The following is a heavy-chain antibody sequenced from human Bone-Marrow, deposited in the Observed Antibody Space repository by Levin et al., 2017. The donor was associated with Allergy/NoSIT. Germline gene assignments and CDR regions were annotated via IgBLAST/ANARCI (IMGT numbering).Heavy chain of an antibody. CDR3: ASSMGDFWSGYFSY. Sequence: GESLKISCAASGFTFSDYYMSWIRQAPGKGLEWVSYISSSGSTIYYADSVKGRFTISRDNAKNSLYLQMNSLRAEDTAVYYCASSMGDFWSGYFSYWGQGTLVTVSS. J-gene: IGHJ4*02. D-gene: IGHD3-3*01. V-gene: IGHV3-11*01. CDR1: GFTFSDYY. CDR2: ISSSGSTI.